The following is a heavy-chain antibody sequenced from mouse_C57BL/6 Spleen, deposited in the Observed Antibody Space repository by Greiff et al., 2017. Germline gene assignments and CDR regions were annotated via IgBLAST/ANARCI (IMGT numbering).Heavy chain of an antibody. CDR3: ARSSTVVAKGYFDY. V-gene: IGHV7-3*01. CDR1: GFTFTDYY. CDR2: IRNKANGYTT. Sequence: EVKLVESGGGLVQPGGSLSLSCAASGFTFTDYYMSWVRQPPGKALEWLGFIRNKANGYTTEYSASVKGRFTISRDNSQSILYLQMNALRAEDSATYYCARSSTVVAKGYFDYWGQGTTLTVSS. J-gene: IGHJ2*01. D-gene: IGHD1-1*01.